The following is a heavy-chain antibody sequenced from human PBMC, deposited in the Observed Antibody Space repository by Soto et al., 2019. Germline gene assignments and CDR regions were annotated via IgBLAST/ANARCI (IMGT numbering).Heavy chain of an antibody. D-gene: IGHD5-18*01. CDR2: IYYSGST. CDR3: ASVRTDTAMATSPFDY. Sequence: QVQLQESGPGLVKPSQTLSLTCTVSGGSISSGGYYWSWIRQHPGKGLEWIGYIYYSGSTYYNPSLKSRVTISVDTSKNQFSLKLSSVTAADTAVYYCASVRTDTAMATSPFDYWGQGTLVTVSS. V-gene: IGHV4-31*03. J-gene: IGHJ4*02. CDR1: GGSISSGGYY.